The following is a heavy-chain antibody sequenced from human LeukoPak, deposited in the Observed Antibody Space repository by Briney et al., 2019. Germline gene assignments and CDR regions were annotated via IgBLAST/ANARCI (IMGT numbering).Heavy chain of an antibody. Sequence: GRSLRLSCAASGFTFSNYAMHWVRQAPDKGLEWVAVVSYDGSNKYYADSVKGRFTVSRDNSKNTLYLQMNSLRAEDTAVYYCARDAGNSGYGCDLWGQGTLVTVSS. CDR1: GFTFSNYA. CDR2: VSYDGSNK. D-gene: IGHD5-12*01. J-gene: IGHJ5*02. V-gene: IGHV3-30*04. CDR3: ARDAGNSGYGCDL.